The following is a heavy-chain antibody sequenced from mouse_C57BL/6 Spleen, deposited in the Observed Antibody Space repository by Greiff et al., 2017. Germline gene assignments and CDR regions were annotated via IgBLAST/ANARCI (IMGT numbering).Heavy chain of an antibody. V-gene: IGHV3-6*01. CDR2: ISYDGSN. Sequence: EVKLMESGPGLVKPSQSLSLTCSVTGYSITSGYYWNWIRQFPGNKLEWMGYISYDGSNNYNPSLKNRITITRDTSKNQFFLKLNSVTTEDTATYYCARDVDYERAWFAYWGQGTLVTVSA. CDR1: GYSITSGYY. CDR3: ARDVDYERAWFAY. J-gene: IGHJ3*01. D-gene: IGHD2-4*01.